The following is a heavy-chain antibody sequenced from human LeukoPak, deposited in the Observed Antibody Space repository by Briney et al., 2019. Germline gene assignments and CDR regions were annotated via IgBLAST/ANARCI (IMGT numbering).Heavy chain of an antibody. J-gene: IGHJ4*02. CDR1: GGSISSGDYY. V-gene: IGHV4-30-4*01. CDR2: IYYSGST. CDR3: ARHGPYYYDSSGNYFDY. D-gene: IGHD3-22*01. Sequence: SETLSLTCTVSGGSISSGDYYWSWIRQPPGKGLEWIGYIYYSGSTYYNPSLKSRVTISVDTSKNQFTLKLSSVTAADTAVYYCARHGPYYYDSSGNYFDYWGQGTLVTVSS.